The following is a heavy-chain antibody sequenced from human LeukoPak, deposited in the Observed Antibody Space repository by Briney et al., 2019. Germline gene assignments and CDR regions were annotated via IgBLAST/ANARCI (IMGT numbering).Heavy chain of an antibody. Sequence: PGGSLRLSCAASGFTFSSYATSWVRQAPGKGLEWVSGISGSGGNTCYADSVKGRFTISRDTSKNTLFLQMNSLRAEDTAVYFCVKGTDYDFWTGYSYYYGMDVWGQGTTVTVSS. CDR2: ISGSGGNT. J-gene: IGHJ6*02. D-gene: IGHD3-3*01. CDR3: VKGTDYDFWTGYSYYYGMDV. CDR1: GFTFSSYA. V-gene: IGHV3-23*01.